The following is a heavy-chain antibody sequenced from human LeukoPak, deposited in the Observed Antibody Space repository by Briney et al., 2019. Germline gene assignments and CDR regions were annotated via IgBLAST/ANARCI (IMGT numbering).Heavy chain of an antibody. D-gene: IGHD6-19*01. V-gene: IGHV3-53*01. CDR3: ARAVPIGSGWDAFDV. J-gene: IGHJ3*01. CDR1: GFTVSSNY. CDR2: MYSGGCT. Sequence: GGSLRLPCSASGFTVSSNYMSWLRQAPGKGLEWGSVMYSGGCTYYAGSVKGRFTISRDNSKNTLYLQMNSLRADDTAVYFCARAVPIGSGWDAFDVWGRGTKVTVSS.